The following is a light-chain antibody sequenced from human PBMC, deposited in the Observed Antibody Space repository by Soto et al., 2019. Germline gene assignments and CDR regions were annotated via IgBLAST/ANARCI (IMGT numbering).Light chain of an antibody. Sequence: DIQMTQSPVSLSASVGDRVTITCQASQDMSNYLNWYQQKPGKAPKLLIYDASNLEIGVPSRFSGSGSGTDFTFTISSLQPEDIATYYCQQYDNLPPHTFGQGTKVDIK. J-gene: IGKJ2*01. CDR3: QQYDNLPPHT. CDR1: QDMSNY. CDR2: DAS. V-gene: IGKV1-33*01.